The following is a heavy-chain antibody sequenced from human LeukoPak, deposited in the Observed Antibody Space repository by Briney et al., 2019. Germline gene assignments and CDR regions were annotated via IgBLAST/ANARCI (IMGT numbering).Heavy chain of an antibody. CDR2: INHSGST. Sequence: KSSETPYLTCAVYGGPFSAYYWSWIRQPPGKGLEWIGEINHSGSTNYHPSLKSRVPISVDTSKNQFSLKLSSVTAADTDVYYCASILWFGELHFDFWGQGTLVTVSS. CDR3: ASILWFGELHFDF. D-gene: IGHD3-10*01. CDR1: GGPFSAYY. V-gene: IGHV4-34*01. J-gene: IGHJ4*02.